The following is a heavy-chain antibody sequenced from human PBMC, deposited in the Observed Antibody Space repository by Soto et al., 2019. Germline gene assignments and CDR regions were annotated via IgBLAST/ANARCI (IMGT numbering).Heavy chain of an antibody. D-gene: IGHD2-8*01. CDR2: ISYDGNNI. Sequence: QVQLVESGGGVVQPGRSLRLSCAASGFTFNSYGIHWVRQAPGKALEWVAVISYDGNNIYYGDSVQGRFTISRDNSKNTIYLQMNSLRAEDTAVYYCAKDVGYCTNGVCLYTWFDPWGQGTLVTVSS. CDR1: GFTFNSYG. J-gene: IGHJ5*02. CDR3: AKDVGYCTNGVCLYTWFDP. V-gene: IGHV3-30*18.